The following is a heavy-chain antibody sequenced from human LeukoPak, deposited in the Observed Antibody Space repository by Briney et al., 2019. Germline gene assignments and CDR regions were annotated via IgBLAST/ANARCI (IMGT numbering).Heavy chain of an antibody. Sequence: GGSLRLSCAASGFTFDDYTMHWVRQAPGKGLEWVSLISWDGGSTYHADSVKGRFTISRDNSKNSLYLQMNSLRTEDTALYYCAKDIDYYGSGRGMDVWGQGTTVTVSS. D-gene: IGHD3-10*01. CDR2: ISWDGGST. CDR1: GFTFDDYT. CDR3: AKDIDYYGSGRGMDV. J-gene: IGHJ6*02. V-gene: IGHV3-43*01.